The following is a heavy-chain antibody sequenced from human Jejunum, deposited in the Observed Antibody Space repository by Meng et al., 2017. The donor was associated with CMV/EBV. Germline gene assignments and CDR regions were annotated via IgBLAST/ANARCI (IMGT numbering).Heavy chain of an antibody. J-gene: IGHJ6*02. Sequence: GINWVRQAPGQGLEWMGWINTYNGNTNYAQKLQGRVTMTTDTSTSTAYMELRTLRSDDTAVYYCARVTGCSGGSCYDYYYYGMDVWGQGTTVTVS. V-gene: IGHV1-18*01. D-gene: IGHD2-15*01. CDR2: INTYNGNT. CDR3: ARVTGCSGGSCYDYYYYGMDV. CDR1: G.